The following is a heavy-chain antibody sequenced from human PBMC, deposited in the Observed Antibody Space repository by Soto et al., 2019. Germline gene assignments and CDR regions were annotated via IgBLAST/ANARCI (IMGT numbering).Heavy chain of an antibody. J-gene: IGHJ5*02. D-gene: IGHD2-15*01. CDR1: GGSISSSSYY. V-gene: IGHV4-39*01. Sequence: PSATLSLTCTVSGGSISSSSYYWGWIRQPPGRGLEWIGSIYYSGSTYYNPSLKSRVTISIDTSKNQFSLKLSSVTAADTALYYCARFCGTYRNWIDPWGQGTLVTVSS. CDR2: IYYSGST. CDR3: ARFCGTYRNWIDP.